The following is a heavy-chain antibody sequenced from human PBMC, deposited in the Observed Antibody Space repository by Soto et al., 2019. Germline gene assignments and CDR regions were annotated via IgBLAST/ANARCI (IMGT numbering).Heavy chain of an antibody. J-gene: IGHJ4*02. CDR2: INHSGST. Sequence: PSETLSLTCAVYGGSFSGYYWSWIRQPPGKGLEWIGEINHSGSTNYNPSLKSRVTISVDTSKNQFSLKLSSVTAADTAVYYCARGRSSSWYRGVADYWGQGTLVTVSS. CDR3: ARGRSSSWYRGVADY. CDR1: GGSFSGYY. V-gene: IGHV4-34*01. D-gene: IGHD6-13*01.